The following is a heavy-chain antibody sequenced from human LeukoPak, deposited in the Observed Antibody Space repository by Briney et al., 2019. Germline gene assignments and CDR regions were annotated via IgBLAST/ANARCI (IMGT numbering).Heavy chain of an antibody. V-gene: IGHV1-18*01. CDR2: ISAYNGNT. CDR3: ARTVTMIVVEGNFDY. CDR1: GYTFTSYG. J-gene: IGHJ4*02. Sequence: ASVKVSCKASGYTFTSYGIGWVRQAPGQGLEWMGWISAYNGNTNYAQKLQGRVTMTTDTSTSTAYMELRSLRSDDTAVYYCARTVTMIVVEGNFDYWGQGTLVTVSS. D-gene: IGHD3-22*01.